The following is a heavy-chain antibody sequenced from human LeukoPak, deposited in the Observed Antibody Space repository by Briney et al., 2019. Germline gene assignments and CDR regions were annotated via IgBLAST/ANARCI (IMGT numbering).Heavy chain of an antibody. V-gene: IGHV4-31*03. CDR1: GGSISSGAYY. Sequence: NPSQTLSFTCTVSGGSISSGAYYWSWIRQHPGKGLEWVGYIYYSGSSYYNPSLQSRITISVDTSKDQFSLQLSSVTAADTAVYYCASFPYYDILTGYYPGMDVWGQGTTVTVSS. J-gene: IGHJ6*02. CDR2: IYYSGSS. D-gene: IGHD3-9*01. CDR3: ASFPYYDILTGYYPGMDV.